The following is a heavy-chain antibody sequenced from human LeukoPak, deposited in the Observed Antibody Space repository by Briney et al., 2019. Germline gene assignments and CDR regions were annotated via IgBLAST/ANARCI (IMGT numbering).Heavy chain of an antibody. CDR3: TSSSSGWYGGGFDY. Sequence: PGGSLRLSCTAAGFTFGDYAMSWFRQAPGKGLEWVGFIRSKAYGGTTEYAASVKGRFTISRDDSKSIAYLQMNSLKTEDTAVYYCTSSSSGWYGGGFDYWGQGTLVTVSS. J-gene: IGHJ4*02. V-gene: IGHV3-49*03. CDR1: GFTFGDYA. CDR2: IRSKAYGGTT. D-gene: IGHD6-19*01.